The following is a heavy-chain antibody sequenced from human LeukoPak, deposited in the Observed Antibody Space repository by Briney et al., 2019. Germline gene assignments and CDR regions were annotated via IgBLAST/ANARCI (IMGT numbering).Heavy chain of an antibody. CDR3: ARRDSGYEFFDN. D-gene: IGHD5-12*01. CDR1: GYTFTTSW. Sequence: GESLKISCKGSGYTFTTSWIGWVGQMPGIGLEWMGIIYPGDSDTRYSPSFQGQVTISADKSISTAYLHRSSLKASDSAMYYCARRDSGYEFFDNWGQGTLVTVSS. V-gene: IGHV5-51*01. CDR2: IYPGDSDT. J-gene: IGHJ4*02.